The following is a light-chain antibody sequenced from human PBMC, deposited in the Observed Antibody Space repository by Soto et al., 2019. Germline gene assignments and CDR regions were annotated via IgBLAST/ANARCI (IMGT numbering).Light chain of an antibody. CDR2: DND. Sequence: QSVLTQPPSVSAAPGQRVTISCSGSASNIGSNSLSWYRQFPGSSPMLVIYDNDKRPSGISARFSASKSDTSATLGITGLQTGDEADYYCGTWDNNLSAGVCGSGTKVTVL. CDR3: GTWDNNLSAGV. V-gene: IGLV1-51*01. CDR1: ASNIGSNS. J-gene: IGLJ1*01.